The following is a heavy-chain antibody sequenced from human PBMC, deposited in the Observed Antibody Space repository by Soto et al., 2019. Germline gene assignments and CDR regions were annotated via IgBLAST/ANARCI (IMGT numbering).Heavy chain of an antibody. D-gene: IGHD6-19*01. V-gene: IGHV3-30-3*01. CDR2: ISHDGINK. CDR1: GFSFSSYA. CDR3: AKDLNSSDYLVKWFEP. J-gene: IGHJ5*02. Sequence: QVRLVESGGGVVQPGRSLRLSCTASGFSFSSYAMYWFRQPPGKGLEWVAVISHDGINKHYADSVKGRVTVSRDNSNHSLGIPPNSLRGEDKDLYSCAKDLNSSDYLVKWFEPWGQGTLVTVSS.